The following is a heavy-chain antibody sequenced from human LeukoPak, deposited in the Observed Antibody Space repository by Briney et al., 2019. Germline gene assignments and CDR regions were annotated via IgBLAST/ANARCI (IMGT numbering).Heavy chain of an antibody. CDR2: IYHSGST. V-gene: IGHV4-38-2*01. D-gene: IGHD4-17*01. Sequence: SETLSLTCAVSGYSISSGYYRGWIRQPPGKGLEWIGSIYHSGSTYYNPSLKSRVTISVDTSKNQFSLKLSSGTAADTAVYYCARPSTWATVTRYWYFDLWGRGTLVTVSS. CDR3: ARPSTWATVTRYWYFDL. J-gene: IGHJ2*01. CDR1: GYSISSGYY.